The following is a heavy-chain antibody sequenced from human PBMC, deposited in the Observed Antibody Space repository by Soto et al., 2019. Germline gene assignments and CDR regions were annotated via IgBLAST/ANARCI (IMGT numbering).Heavy chain of an antibody. V-gene: IGHV6-1*01. J-gene: IGHJ6*02. CDR1: GDSVSSNSAA. D-gene: IGHD3-9*01. CDR3: ARWDILTGPTPLPQPSYGMDV. CDR2: TYYRSKWYN. Sequence: KQSQTLSLTCAISGDSVSSNSAAWNWIRQSPSRGLEWLGRTYYRSKWYNDYAVSVKSRITINPDTSKNQFSLQLNSVTPEDTAVYYCARWDILTGPTPLPQPSYGMDVWGQGTTVTVSS.